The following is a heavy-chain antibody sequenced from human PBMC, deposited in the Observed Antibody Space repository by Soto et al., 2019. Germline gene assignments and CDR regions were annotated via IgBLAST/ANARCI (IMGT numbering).Heavy chain of an antibody. V-gene: IGHV3-33*01. Sequence: QVLLVESGGGVVQPGTSLRLSCAASGFTIGSYGMHWVRQAPGKGLEWVAGLWYDGDDKYYVDYVKGRLTISRDNSRNTLYLQMNSLRAEDTAVYYCVRGPYYGLYYFDSWGQGTLVTVSS. D-gene: IGHD3-10*01. CDR2: LWYDGDDK. CDR1: GFTIGSYG. J-gene: IGHJ4*02. CDR3: VRGPYYGLYYFDS.